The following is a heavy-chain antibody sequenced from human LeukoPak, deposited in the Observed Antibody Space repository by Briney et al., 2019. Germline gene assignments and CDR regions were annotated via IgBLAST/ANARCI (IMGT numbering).Heavy chain of an antibody. V-gene: IGHV3-48*03. CDR1: VFTFSRYE. D-gene: IGHD3-10*02. J-gene: IGHJ6*04. CDR2: ISSSGSTI. Sequence: GGSLRLSCAASVFTFSRYEINWVRQAPGKGRECVSYISSSGSTIYYADSVKGRFTISRDNAKNSLYLQMNSLRAEDTAVYYCAELGITMIGGVWGKGTTVTISS. CDR3: AELGITMIGGV.